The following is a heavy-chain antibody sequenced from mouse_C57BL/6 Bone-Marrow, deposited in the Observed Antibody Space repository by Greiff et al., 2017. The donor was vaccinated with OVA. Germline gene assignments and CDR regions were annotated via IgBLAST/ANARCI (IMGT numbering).Heavy chain of an antibody. CDR3: ARGWFAY. Sequence: VQLQESGAELVRPGASVKLSCKASGCTFTDYYINWVKQRPGQGLEWIARIYPGSGNTYYNEKFKGKATLTAEKSSSTAYMQLSSLTSEDSAVYFCARGWFAYWGQGTLVTVSA. J-gene: IGHJ3*01. V-gene: IGHV1-76*01. CDR1: GCTFTDYY. CDR2: IYPGSGNT.